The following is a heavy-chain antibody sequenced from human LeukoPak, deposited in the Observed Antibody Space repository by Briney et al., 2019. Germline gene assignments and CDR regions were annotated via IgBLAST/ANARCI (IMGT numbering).Heavy chain of an antibody. CDR3: AKESKYYP. CDR2: ISASGGST. D-gene: IGHD3-10*01. Sequence: PGGSLRLSCAASGFTFSSFAITWVRQAPGKGLEWVSAISASGGSTYYADSVKVRFTISRDNSKNTLYLQMNSLRAEDTAVYYCAKESKYYPWGQGTLVTVSS. J-gene: IGHJ5*02. CDR1: GFTFSSFA. V-gene: IGHV3-23*01.